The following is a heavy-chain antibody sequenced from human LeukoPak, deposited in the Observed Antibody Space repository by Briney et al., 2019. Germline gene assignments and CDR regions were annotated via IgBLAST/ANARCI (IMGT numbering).Heavy chain of an antibody. J-gene: IGHJ4*02. D-gene: IGHD2-2*02. Sequence: ASVKVSCKAPGYTFTSYGISWVRQAPGQGLEWMGWISAYNGNTNYAQKLQGRVTMTTDTSTSTAYMELRSLRSDDTAVYYCARDADCSSTSCYNYFDYWGQGTLVTVSS. CDR1: GYTFTSYG. CDR3: ARDADCSSTSCYNYFDY. CDR2: ISAYNGNT. V-gene: IGHV1-18*01.